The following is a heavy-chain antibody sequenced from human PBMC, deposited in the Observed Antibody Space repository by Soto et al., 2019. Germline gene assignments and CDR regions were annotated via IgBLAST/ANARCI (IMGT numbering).Heavy chain of an antibody. CDR2: ISGSGTYI. D-gene: IGHD1-26*01. CDR1: GFTFSSFS. Sequence: PGGSLRLSCAASGFTFSSFSMSWVRQAPGKGLEWVSAISGSGTYIYYADSVKGRFTISRDNANNSLYLQMNSLRAEDTAVYYCARDNSGTSYWGQGTLVTVSS. CDR3: ARDNSGTSY. V-gene: IGHV3-21*01. J-gene: IGHJ4*02.